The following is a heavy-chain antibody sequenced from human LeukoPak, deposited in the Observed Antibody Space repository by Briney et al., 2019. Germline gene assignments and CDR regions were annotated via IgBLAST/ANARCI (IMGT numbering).Heavy chain of an antibody. Sequence: ASVKVSCKASGYTFTGFYMHWVRQAPGQGLEWMGWIDANSGGTKYARNFQGRVTMTRDTSIGTAYMELSRLRSDDTAVYYCARAFVPVAAPDGFDYWGQGTLVTVSS. D-gene: IGHD6-19*01. J-gene: IGHJ4*02. CDR1: GYTFTGFY. CDR2: IDANSGGT. V-gene: IGHV1-2*02. CDR3: ARAFVPVAAPDGFDY.